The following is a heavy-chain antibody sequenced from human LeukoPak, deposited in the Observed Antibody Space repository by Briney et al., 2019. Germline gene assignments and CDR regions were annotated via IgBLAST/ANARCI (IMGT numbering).Heavy chain of an antibody. CDR2: IDYSGST. CDR3: AREGKLTGYFGGLGFNY. J-gene: IGHJ4*02. V-gene: IGHV4-59*01. D-gene: IGHD6-19*01. CDR1: GGSISSYY. Sequence: SETLSLTCTVSGGSISSYYWSWIRQPPGKGLEWIGNIDYSGSTIYNPALKSRVTMSVDTSKNQFSLNLTSVSAADTAVYYCAREGKLTGYFGGLGFNYWGQGVLVTVSS.